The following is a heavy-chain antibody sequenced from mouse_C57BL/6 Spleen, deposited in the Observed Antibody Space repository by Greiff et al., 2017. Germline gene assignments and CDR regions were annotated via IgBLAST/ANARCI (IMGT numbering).Heavy chain of an antibody. CDR3: ARKGYDYDSWFAY. D-gene: IGHD2-4*01. J-gene: IGHJ3*01. CDR1: GYSITSGYY. Sequence: DVKLQESGPGLVKPSQSLSLTCSVTGYSITSGYYWNWIRQFPGNKLEWMGYISYDGSNNYNPSLKNRISITRDTSKNQFFLKLNSVTTEDTATYYCARKGYDYDSWFAYWGQGTLVTVSA. CDR2: ISYDGSN. V-gene: IGHV3-6*01.